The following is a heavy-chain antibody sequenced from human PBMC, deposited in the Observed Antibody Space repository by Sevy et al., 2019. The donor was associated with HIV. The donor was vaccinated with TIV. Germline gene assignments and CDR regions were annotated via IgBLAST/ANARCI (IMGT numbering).Heavy chain of an antibody. CDR2: ISHSGDST. Sequence: GGSLRLSCTSSGFTFSSYAMNWVRQAPGKGLEWVSTISHSGDSTYYADSAKGRFTISRDNSENTLYLQMNSLRAEDTALYYCAGRKVGDFWSGSIRGPWAGGPLFDYWGQGTLVTVSS. V-gene: IGHV3-23*01. CDR1: GFTFSSYA. D-gene: IGHD3-3*01. J-gene: IGHJ4*02. CDR3: AGRKVGDFWSGSIRGPWAGGPLFDY.